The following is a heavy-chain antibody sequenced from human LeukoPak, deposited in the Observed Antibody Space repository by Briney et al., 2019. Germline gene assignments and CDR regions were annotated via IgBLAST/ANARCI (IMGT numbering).Heavy chain of an antibody. CDR1: AFTFSSYA. CDR3: TRDRGTYNWLDP. CDR2: IDRPAKSYAT. V-gene: IGHV3-73*01. Sequence: PGWSLRLSCAASAFTFSSYAIHWVRQASGKGLEWVGLIDRPAKSYATAYGASVGGRFTISRDDSKNTAYLQMDSLKTEDTALYYCTRDRGTYNWLDPWGQGTLVTVSS. J-gene: IGHJ5*02. D-gene: IGHD1-26*01.